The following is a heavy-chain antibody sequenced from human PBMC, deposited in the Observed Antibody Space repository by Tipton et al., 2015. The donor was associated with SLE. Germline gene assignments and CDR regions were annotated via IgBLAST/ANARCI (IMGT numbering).Heavy chain of an antibody. J-gene: IGHJ6*03. V-gene: IGHV4-61*02. D-gene: IGHD2-8*01. CDR2: IHHSGNT. CDR3: ARESFTNDFYYYMDV. CDR1: GGSISSGDHH. Sequence: GLVKPSQTLSLTCTVSGGSISSGDHHWSWIRQPAGKGLEWIGRIHHSGNTNYNPSLRSRVSLSLDTSKNQFSLELSSVTAADTAVYYCARESFTNDFYYYMDVWGKGTTVTVSS.